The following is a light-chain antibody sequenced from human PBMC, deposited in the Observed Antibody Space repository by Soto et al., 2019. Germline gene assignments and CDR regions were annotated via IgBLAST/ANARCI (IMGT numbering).Light chain of an antibody. Sequence: EVVLTQSPATLSLSPGARAPLSCRASQSVRTSLAWYQHKPGQAPRLVIYDASLRANGVPARFGGSGSGTDFTLTINSLEPEDFAVYYCQQYGSSITFGQGTRLEIK. CDR2: DAS. J-gene: IGKJ5*01. CDR3: QQYGSSIT. V-gene: IGKV3-11*01. CDR1: QSVRTS.